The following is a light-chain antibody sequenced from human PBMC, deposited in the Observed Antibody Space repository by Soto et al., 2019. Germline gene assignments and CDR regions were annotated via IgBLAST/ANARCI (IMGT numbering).Light chain of an antibody. CDR2: EGS. V-gene: IGLV2-23*01. Sequence: QSALTQPASVSGSPGQSITISCTGTSSDVGSYNLVSWYQQHPGKAPKLMIYEGSKRPSGVSIRFSGSKSGNTASLTIYGLQPADEADYYCCSYAGTPTVVFGGGTNLTVL. CDR1: SSDVGSYNL. CDR3: CSYAGTPTVV. J-gene: IGLJ2*01.